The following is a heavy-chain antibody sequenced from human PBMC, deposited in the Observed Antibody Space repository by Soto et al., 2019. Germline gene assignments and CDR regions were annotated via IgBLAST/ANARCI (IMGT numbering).Heavy chain of an antibody. J-gene: IGHJ5*02. CDR3: ARVAYSSSWYSGDWFDP. D-gene: IGHD6-13*01. CDR2: ISSSGSTI. V-gene: IGHV3-11*01. Sequence: GGSLRLSCAASGFTFNDYYMSWILQAPWKGLEWVSYISSSGSTIYYADSVKGRFTISRDNAKNSLYLQMNSLRAEDTAVYYCARVAYSSSWYSGDWFDPWGQGTLVTVTS. CDR1: GFTFNDYY.